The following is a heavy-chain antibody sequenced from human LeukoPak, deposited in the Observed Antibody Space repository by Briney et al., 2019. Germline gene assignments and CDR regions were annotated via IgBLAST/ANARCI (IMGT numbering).Heavy chain of an antibody. V-gene: IGHV3-74*01. Sequence: GGSLRLSCAVSEFTFSDYAMNWVRQAPGKGLVWVSRISTDGSRTAYADSVKGRFTISRDNAKNTLYLQMNSLTADDTAVYCCAVLDTENFGGDFYPDWGQGTLVTVSS. CDR1: EFTFSDYA. CDR2: ISTDGSRT. D-gene: IGHD2-21*02. J-gene: IGHJ4*02. CDR3: AVLDTENFGGDFYPD.